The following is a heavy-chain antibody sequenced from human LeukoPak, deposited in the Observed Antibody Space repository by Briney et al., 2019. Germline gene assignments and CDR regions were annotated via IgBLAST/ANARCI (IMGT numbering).Heavy chain of an antibody. CDR2: IKQDGSAR. CDR1: GFTFSAYW. V-gene: IGHV3-7*01. J-gene: IGHJ4*02. CDR3: ARNGANSYYFDY. D-gene: IGHD4/OR15-4a*01. Sequence: PGGSLRLSCAASGFTFSAYWMTWVRRAPGKGLEWVANIKQDGSARFYVDSVKGRFTISRDNAQNSLYLQVDRLRADDTAMYYCARNGANSYYFDYWGQGTLVTVSS.